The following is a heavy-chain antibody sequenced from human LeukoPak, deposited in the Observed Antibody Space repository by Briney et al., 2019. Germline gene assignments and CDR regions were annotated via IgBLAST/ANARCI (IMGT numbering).Heavy chain of an antibody. V-gene: IGHV4-39*01. CDR3: ASTSPIDASDI. CDR1: GGSISSSSYY. D-gene: IGHD1-26*01. J-gene: IGHJ3*02. Sequence: TSETLSLTCTVSGGSISSSSYYWGWIRQPPGKGLEWIGSIYYSGSTYYNPSLKSRVTLSVDTSKNQFSLKLSSVTAADTAVYYCASTSPIDASDIWGQGTMVTVSS. CDR2: IYYSGST.